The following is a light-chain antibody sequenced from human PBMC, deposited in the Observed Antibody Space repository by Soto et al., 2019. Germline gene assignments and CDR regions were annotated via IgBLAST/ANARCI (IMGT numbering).Light chain of an antibody. Sequence: QSVLTQPPSASGTPGQRVTISCSGSSSKIGSNTVNWYQQLPGTAPKLLIYSNNQRPSGVPDRFSGSKSGTPASLAISGLQSEDEADYYCAAWDDSLRGGVFGTGTKVTVL. CDR3: AAWDDSLRGGV. CDR1: SSKIGSNT. CDR2: SNN. J-gene: IGLJ1*01. V-gene: IGLV1-44*01.